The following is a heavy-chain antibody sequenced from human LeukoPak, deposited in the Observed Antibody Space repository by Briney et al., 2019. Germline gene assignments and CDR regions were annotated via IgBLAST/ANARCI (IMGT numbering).Heavy chain of an antibody. CDR3: ARADVDTAMADAYDAFDI. J-gene: IGHJ3*02. CDR2: IYTSGST. D-gene: IGHD5-18*01. V-gene: IGHV4-4*07. CDR1: GGSISCYY. Sequence: SETLSLTCTVSGGSISCYYWSWIRQPAGKGLEWIGRIYTSGSTNYNPSLKSRVTMSVDTSKNQFSLKLSSVTAADTAVYYCARADVDTAMADAYDAFDIWGQGTMVTVSS.